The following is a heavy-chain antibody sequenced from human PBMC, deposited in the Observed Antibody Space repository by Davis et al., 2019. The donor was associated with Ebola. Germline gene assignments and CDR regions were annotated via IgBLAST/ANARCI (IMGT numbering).Heavy chain of an antibody. J-gene: IGHJ3*02. D-gene: IGHD3-3*01. V-gene: IGHV3-21*01. Sequence: GESLKISCAASGFTFSSYSMNWVRQAPGKGLEWISSISSSSSYIYYADSVKGRFTISRDNAKNSLYLQMNSLRAEDTAVYYCARSPGITIFGVVQNGNDAFDIWGQGTMVTVSS. CDR3: ARSPGITIFGVVQNGNDAFDI. CDR2: ISSSSSYI. CDR1: GFTFSSYS.